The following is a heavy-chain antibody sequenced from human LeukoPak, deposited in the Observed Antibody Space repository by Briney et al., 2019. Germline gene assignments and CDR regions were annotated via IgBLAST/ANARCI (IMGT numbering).Heavy chain of an antibody. J-gene: IGHJ4*02. CDR2: ISSSGGST. V-gene: IGHV3-23*01. Sequence: GRSLRLSCAASGFTFSSYTMHWVRQAPGKGLEWVSRISSSGGSTYYADSVKGRFTISRDNSKNTLYLQMNSLRAEDTAVYYCAKGRAFGSLVAGVFDYWGQETLVTVSS. CDR1: GFTFSSYT. D-gene: IGHD6-19*01. CDR3: AKGRAFGSLVAGVFDY.